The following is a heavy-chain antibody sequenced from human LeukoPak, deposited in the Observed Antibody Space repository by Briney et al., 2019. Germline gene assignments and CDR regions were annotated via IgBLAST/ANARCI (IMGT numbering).Heavy chain of an antibody. Sequence: PGRSLRLSCAASGFTFSSYAMHWVRQAPGKGLEWVAVISYDGSNKYYADSVKGRFTISRDNSKNTLYLQMNSLRAEDSAVYYCARDGGSPAAGSDAFDIWGQGTMVTVSS. CDR2: ISYDGSNK. CDR3: ARDGGSPAAGSDAFDI. D-gene: IGHD6-13*01. CDR1: GFTFSSYA. V-gene: IGHV3-30-3*01. J-gene: IGHJ3*02.